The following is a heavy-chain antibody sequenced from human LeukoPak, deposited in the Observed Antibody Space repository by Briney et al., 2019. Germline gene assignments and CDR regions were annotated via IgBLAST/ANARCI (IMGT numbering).Heavy chain of an antibody. J-gene: IGHJ4*02. CDR3: ASSSVSSDDY. Sequence: GGSLGLSCAASGFTFSDHYMDWVRQAPGKGLEWVGRTRNKANSYTTEYAASVKGRFTISRDGSKNSLYLQMNSLKTEDTAVYYCASSSVSSDDYWGQGTLVTVSS. D-gene: IGHD6-6*01. CDR1: GFTFSDHY. CDR2: TRNKANSYTT. V-gene: IGHV3-72*01.